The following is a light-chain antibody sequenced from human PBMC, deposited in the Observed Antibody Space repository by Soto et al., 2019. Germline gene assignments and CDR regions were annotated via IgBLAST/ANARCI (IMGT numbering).Light chain of an antibody. Sequence: EIVMTQSPATLSVSPGEGATFSCRASQSINTKIAWYQLKPGQAPRLLIYDASIRATGIPARFSGSGSGTEFILTISSVESEDFAIYYCQQYHIWPPWTSGQGTKVDIK. V-gene: IGKV3-15*01. CDR1: QSINTK. CDR3: QQYHIWPPWT. CDR2: DAS. J-gene: IGKJ1*01.